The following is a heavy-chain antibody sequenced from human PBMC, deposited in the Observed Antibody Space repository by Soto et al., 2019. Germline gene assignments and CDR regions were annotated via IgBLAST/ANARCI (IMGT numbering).Heavy chain of an antibody. CDR1: GGSISSYY. D-gene: IGHD2-21*01. J-gene: IGHJ4*02. CDR3: APTYCGGDCYVDY. CDR2: IYYSGST. V-gene: IGHV4-59*01. Sequence: PSETLSLTCTVSGGSISSYYWSWIRQPPGKGLEWIGYIYYSGSTNYNPSLKSRVTISVDTSKNQFSLKLSSVTAADTAVYYCAPTYCGGDCYVDYWGQGTLVTVSS.